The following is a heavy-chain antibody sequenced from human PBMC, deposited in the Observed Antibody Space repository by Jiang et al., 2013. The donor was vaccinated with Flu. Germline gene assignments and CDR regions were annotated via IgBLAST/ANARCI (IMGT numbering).Heavy chain of an antibody. V-gene: IGHV1-69*01. CDR3: ARERALGNGWYWAFDY. Sequence: SCQASGDTFSSYAFNWVRQAPGQGLEWVGRILPVFGRATYAQRFQGRVTVTADESTSTAYMELTSLRSDDTAVYYCARERALGNGWYWAFDYWGRGTLVIVSS. CDR1: GDTFSSYA. CDR2: ILPVFGRA. J-gene: IGHJ4*02. D-gene: IGHD6-19*01.